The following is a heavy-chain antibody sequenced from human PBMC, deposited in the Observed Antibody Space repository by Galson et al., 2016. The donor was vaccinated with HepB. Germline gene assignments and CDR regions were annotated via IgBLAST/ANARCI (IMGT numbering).Heavy chain of an antibody. CDR3: ARILPASVVQGDYQYYYGMDV. J-gene: IGHJ6*02. D-gene: IGHD2-2*01. Sequence: PALVKPTQTLTLTCTVSGFSLSDPTMGVTWIRQPPGKALEWLAHIFSGDAKSYSTSLRSRLSISKDTSQSQVFLNMTNMDPVDTATYFCARILPASVVQGDYQYYYGMDVWGQGTTVTVSS. CDR1: GFSLSDPTMG. V-gene: IGHV2-26*01. CDR2: IFSGDAK.